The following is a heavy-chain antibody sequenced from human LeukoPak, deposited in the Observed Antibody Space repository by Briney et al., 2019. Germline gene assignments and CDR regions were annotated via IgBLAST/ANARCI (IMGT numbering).Heavy chain of an antibody. CDR3: ARDSGGSYYRPYNWFDP. Sequence: ASVKVSCKASGYTFTSYGISWVRQAPGQGLEWMGWISAYNGNTNYAQRLQGRVTMTTDTSTSTAYMELRSLRSDDTAVYYCARDSGGSYYRPYNWFDPWGQGTLVTVSS. CDR1: GYTFTSYG. CDR2: ISAYNGNT. V-gene: IGHV1-18*01. D-gene: IGHD1-26*01. J-gene: IGHJ5*02.